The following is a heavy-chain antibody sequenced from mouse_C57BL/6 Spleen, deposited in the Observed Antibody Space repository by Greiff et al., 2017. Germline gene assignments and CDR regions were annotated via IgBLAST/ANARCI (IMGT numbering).Heavy chain of an antibody. V-gene: IGHV1-9*01. CDR3: ARGGYGNYGCAY. Sequence: QVQLQQSGAELMKPGASVKLSCKATGYTFTGYWIEWVKQRPGHGLEWIGEILPGSGSTNYNEKFKGKATFTADTSSTTAYMQLRSLTTEDSAIYYCARGGYGNYGCAYWGQGTLVTVSA. CDR1: GYTFTGYW. CDR2: ILPGSGST. D-gene: IGHD2-1*01. J-gene: IGHJ3*01.